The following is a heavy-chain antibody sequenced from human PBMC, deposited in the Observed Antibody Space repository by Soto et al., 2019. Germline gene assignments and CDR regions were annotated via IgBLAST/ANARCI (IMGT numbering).Heavy chain of an antibody. J-gene: IGHJ6*02. CDR1: GYTFPSYA. Sequence: ASVKVSCKASGYTFPSYAIHWVRQAPGQRLEWMGWINAGNGHTKYSEKFQDRITITRDTSTSTAYMELSSLRSEDTAVYYCARGSRSAARYYYGMDVWGQGTTVTVSS. CDR2: INAGNGHT. D-gene: IGHD6-13*01. CDR3: ARGSRSAARYYYGMDV. V-gene: IGHV1-3*01.